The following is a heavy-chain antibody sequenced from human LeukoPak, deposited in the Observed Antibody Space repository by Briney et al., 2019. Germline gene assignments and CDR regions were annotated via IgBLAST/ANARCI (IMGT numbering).Heavy chain of an antibody. Sequence: SVKVSCKASGGTFSSYAISWVRQAPGQGLEWMGGIIPIFGTANYAQKFQGRVTITADESTSTAYMELSSLRPEDTAVYYCARASRQQLVKSPFDYWGQGTLVTVSS. CDR1: GGTFSSYA. CDR2: IIPIFGTA. D-gene: IGHD6-13*01. J-gene: IGHJ4*02. V-gene: IGHV1-69*13. CDR3: ARASRQQLVKSPFDY.